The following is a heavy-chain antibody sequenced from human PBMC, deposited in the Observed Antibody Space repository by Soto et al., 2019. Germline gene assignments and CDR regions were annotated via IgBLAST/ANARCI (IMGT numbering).Heavy chain of an antibody. CDR3: ASQYCTNGVCSYDAFDI. CDR1: GGTFSSYA. Sequence: SVKVSCKASGGTFSSYAISWVRQAPGQGLEWMGGIIPIFGTANYAQKFQGRVTITADKSTSTAYMELSSLRSEDTAVYYCASQYCTNGVCSYDAFDIWGQGTMVTVSS. CDR2: IIPIFGTA. V-gene: IGHV1-69*06. D-gene: IGHD2-8*01. J-gene: IGHJ3*02.